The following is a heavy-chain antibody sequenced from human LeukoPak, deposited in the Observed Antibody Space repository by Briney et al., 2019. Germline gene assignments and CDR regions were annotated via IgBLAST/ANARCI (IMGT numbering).Heavy chain of an antibody. CDR2: IYHSGST. V-gene: IGHV4-30-2*01. CDR1: GGSISSGGYS. Sequence: SETLSLTCAVSGGSISSGGYSWSWIRQPPGKGLEWIGYIYHSGSTYYNPSLKSRVTISVDGSKNQFSLKLSSVTAADTAVYYCARVQWLGSFDPWGREPWSPSPQ. CDR3: ARVQWLGSFDP. D-gene: IGHD6-19*01. J-gene: IGHJ5*02.